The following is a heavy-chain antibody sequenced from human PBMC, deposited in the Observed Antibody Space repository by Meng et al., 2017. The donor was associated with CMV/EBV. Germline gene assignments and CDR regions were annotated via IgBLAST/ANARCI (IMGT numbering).Heavy chain of an antibody. CDR3: ARVMGPNRTPYYFDY. V-gene: IGHV4-30-4*08. CDR2: IYYSGST. CDR1: GGSISSGDYY. Sequence: VQLQGSGPGIVKPSQPLSPTCTVSGGSISSGDYYWSWIRQPPGKGLEWIGYIYYSGSTYYNPSLKSRVTISVDTSKNQFSLKLSSVTAADTAVYYCARVMGPNRTPYYFDYWGQGTLVTVSS. J-gene: IGHJ4*02. D-gene: IGHD1-14*01.